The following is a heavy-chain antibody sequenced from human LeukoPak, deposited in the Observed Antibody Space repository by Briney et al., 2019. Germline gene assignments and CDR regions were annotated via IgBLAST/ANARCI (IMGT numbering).Heavy chain of an antibody. J-gene: IGHJ4*02. CDR3: ARDIRRGSGSYYGLGFDY. V-gene: IGHV3-30*02. Sequence: GGSLRLSCAASGFTFSSYGMHWVRQAPGKGLEWVAFIRYDGSNKYYADSVKGRFTISRDNSKNTLYLQMNSLRAEDTAVYYCARDIRRGSGSYYGLGFDYWGQGTLVTVSS. CDR1: GFTFSSYG. CDR2: IRYDGSNK. D-gene: IGHD3-10*01.